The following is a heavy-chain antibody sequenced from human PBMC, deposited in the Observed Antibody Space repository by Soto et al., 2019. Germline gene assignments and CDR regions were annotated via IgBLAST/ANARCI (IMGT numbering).Heavy chain of an antibody. D-gene: IGHD5-18*01. CDR1: GFTFSSYW. CDR3: ARGGVDTAMASYYYYGMDV. Sequence: GSLRLSCAASGFTFSSYWMSWVRQAPGKGLEWVANIKQDGSEKYYVDSVKGRFTISRDNAKNSLYLQMNSLRAEDTAVYYCARGGVDTAMASYYYYGMDVWGQGTTVTVSS. V-gene: IGHV3-7*01. J-gene: IGHJ6*02. CDR2: IKQDGSEK.